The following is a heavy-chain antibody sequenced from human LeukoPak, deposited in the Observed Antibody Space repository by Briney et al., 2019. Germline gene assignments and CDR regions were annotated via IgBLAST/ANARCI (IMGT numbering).Heavy chain of an antibody. D-gene: IGHD1-1*01. J-gene: IGHJ6*02. CDR3: ARGVPRLSYYYYGMDV. Sequence: SETLSLTCAVYGGSFSGYYWSWIRQPPGKGLEWIGEINHSGSTNYNPSLKSRVTISVDTSKNQFSLKLSSVTAADTAVYYCARGVPRLSYYYYGMDVWGQGTTVTVSS. CDR2: INHSGST. CDR1: GGSFSGYY. V-gene: IGHV4-34*01.